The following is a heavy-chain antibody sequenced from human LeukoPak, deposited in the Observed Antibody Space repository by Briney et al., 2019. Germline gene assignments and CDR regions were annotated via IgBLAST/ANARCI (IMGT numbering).Heavy chain of an antibody. CDR2: ISSSSNNI. J-gene: IGHJ4*02. D-gene: IGHD2-2*01. V-gene: IGHV3-21*01. CDR3: ARGYQRPDY. CDR1: GFTFSHYT. Sequence: GGSLRLSCAASGFTFSHYTMNWVRQAPGKGLGWVSSISSSSNNINYADSVKGRFTISRDNAMNSVHLQMNSLRVEDTAVYYCARGYQRPDYWGQGTLITVSS.